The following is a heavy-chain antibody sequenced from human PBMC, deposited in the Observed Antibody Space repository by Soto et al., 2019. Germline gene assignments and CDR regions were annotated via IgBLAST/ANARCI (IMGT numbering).Heavy chain of an antibody. CDR3: ATDDDYYYGMDV. CDR1: GFTFSSYS. V-gene: IGHV3-21*01. J-gene: IGHJ6*02. Sequence: PGGSLRLSCAASGFTFSSYSMNWVRQAPGKGLEWVSSISSSSSYIYYADSVKGRFTISRDNAKNSLYLQMNSLRAEDTAVYYCATDDDYYYGMDVWGQGTTVTVSS. CDR2: ISSSSSYI.